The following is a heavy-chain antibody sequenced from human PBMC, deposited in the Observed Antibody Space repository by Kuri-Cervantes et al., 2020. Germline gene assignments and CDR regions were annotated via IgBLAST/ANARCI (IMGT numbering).Heavy chain of an antibody. Sequence: GESLKISCAASGLTFRNFAIHWVRQAPGKGLEWVAVISYGGSNKYYADSVKGRFTISRDNSKNTLYLQMNSLRAEDTAVYYCARPSSGWFDPWGQGTLVTVSS. CDR1: GLTFRNFA. V-gene: IGHV3-30-3*01. J-gene: IGHJ5*02. CDR3: ARPSSGWFDP. D-gene: IGHD6-19*01. CDR2: ISYGGSNK.